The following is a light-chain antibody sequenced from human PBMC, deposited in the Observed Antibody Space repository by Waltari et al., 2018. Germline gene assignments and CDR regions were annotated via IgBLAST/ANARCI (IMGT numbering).Light chain of an antibody. V-gene: IGLV4-69*01. CDR3: QTGGHGTWV. CDR1: SGHSSNV. Sequence: QLVLPQSPSASASLGASVKLTCTLSSGHSSNVIAWHQQQPEKGPRYLMKVNSDGSHRKGDAIPDRFSGSSSGAERYLTISSLQSEDEADYYCQTGGHGTWVFGGGTKLTVL. CDR2: VNSDGSH. J-gene: IGLJ3*02.